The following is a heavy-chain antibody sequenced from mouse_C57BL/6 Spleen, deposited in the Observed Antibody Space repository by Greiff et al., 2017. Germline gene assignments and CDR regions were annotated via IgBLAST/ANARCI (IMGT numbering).Heavy chain of an antibody. J-gene: IGHJ2*01. CDR3: ARGVGDY. CDR2: IDPSDSYT. V-gene: IGHV1-69*01. CDR1: GYTFTSYW. D-gene: IGHD1-1*02. Sequence: QVQLQQPGAELVMPGASVKLSCTASGYTFTSYWMHWVKQRPGQGLEWMGEIDPSDSYTNYNQKFTGKSTLTVDKSSSTAYMQISSLTSEDSAVYYCARGVGDYWGQGTTLTVSS.